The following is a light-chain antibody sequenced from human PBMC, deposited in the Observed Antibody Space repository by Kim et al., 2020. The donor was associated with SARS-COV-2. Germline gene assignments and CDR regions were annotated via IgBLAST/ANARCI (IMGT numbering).Light chain of an antibody. CDR1: SSDVGAYKY. CDR3: YSYGGTYNV. V-gene: IGLV2-11*03. Sequence: PGQSVTISCTGTSSDVGAYKYVSWYQQHPGKAPKFLIYDVSQRPSGVPDRFSGSKSGNTASLTISGLQAEDEADYYCYSYGGTYNVFGTGTKVTVL. CDR2: DVS. J-gene: IGLJ1*01.